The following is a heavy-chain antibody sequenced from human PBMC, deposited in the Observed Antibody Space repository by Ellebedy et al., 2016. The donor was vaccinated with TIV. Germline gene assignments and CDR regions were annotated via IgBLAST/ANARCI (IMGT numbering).Heavy chain of an antibody. Sequence: GGSLRLXXAASGFTFNIAGMTWVRKAPGKGLEWVGTIVFSGTAAYYSDSVKGRFIISRDNAKNSLFLQMNSLRVEDTAVYYCARDGSEWSRDYWGQGTLVTVSS. D-gene: IGHD3-3*01. J-gene: IGHJ4*02. CDR3: ARDGSEWSRDY. V-gene: IGHV3-21*01. CDR1: GFTFNIAG. CDR2: IVFSGTAA.